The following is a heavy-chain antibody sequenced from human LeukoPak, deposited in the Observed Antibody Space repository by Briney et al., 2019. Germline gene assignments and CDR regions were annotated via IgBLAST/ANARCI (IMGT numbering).Heavy chain of an antibody. V-gene: IGHV3-21*01. CDR2: ISSSSSYI. J-gene: IGHJ2*01. CDR1: GFTFSSYS. CDR3: ARDDDYGDYSDWYFDL. D-gene: IGHD4-17*01. Sequence: GGSLRLSCAASGFTFSSYSMNWVRQAPGKGLEWVSSISSSSSYIYYADSVKGRLTISRDNAKTSLYLQMNSLRAEDTAVYYCARDDDYGDYSDWYFDLWGRGTLVTVSS.